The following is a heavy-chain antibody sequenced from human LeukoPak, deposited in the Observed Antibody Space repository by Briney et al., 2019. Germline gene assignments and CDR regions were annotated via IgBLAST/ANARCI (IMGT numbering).Heavy chain of an antibody. CDR2: IYGSGVST. V-gene: IGHV3-23*01. D-gene: IGHD1-26*01. Sequence: GGSLRLSCAASGFTFSTYTMSWVRQAPGKGLEWVSSIYGSGVSTFYADSVQGRFTISRDNFQNTLSLQMNSLRADDTAVYYCAKDLGLSVGSTPFDYWGQGTLVTVSS. CDR1: GFTFSTYT. CDR3: AKDLGLSVGSTPFDY. J-gene: IGHJ4*02.